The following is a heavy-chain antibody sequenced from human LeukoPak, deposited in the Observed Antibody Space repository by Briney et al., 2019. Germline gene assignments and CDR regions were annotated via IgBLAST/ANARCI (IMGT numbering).Heavy chain of an antibody. CDR3: ARVYPSGYLDWFDP. D-gene: IGHD3-10*01. V-gene: IGHV4-59*01. CDR1: GGSISSYY. Sequence: PSETLSLTCTVSGGSISSYYWSWIRQPPGKGLEWIGYIYYSGSTNYNPSLKSRVTISVDTSKNQFSLKLSSVTAADTAVYYFARVYPSGYLDWFDPWGQGTLVTVSS. J-gene: IGHJ5*02. CDR2: IYYSGST.